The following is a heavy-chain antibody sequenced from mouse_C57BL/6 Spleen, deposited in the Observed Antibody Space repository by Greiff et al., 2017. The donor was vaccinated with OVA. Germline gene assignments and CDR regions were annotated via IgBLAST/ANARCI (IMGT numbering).Heavy chain of an antibody. V-gene: IGHV1-54*01. CDR1: GYAFTNYL. Sequence: QVQLQQSGAELVRPGTSVKVSCKASGYAFTNYLIEWVKQRPGQGLEWIGVINPGSGGTNYNEKFKGKATLTADQSSGTAYMQLSSRTSEDSAVYFCARDGYYEYWGQGTTLTVSS. D-gene: IGHD2-3*01. J-gene: IGHJ2*01. CDR3: ARDGYYEY. CDR2: INPGSGGT.